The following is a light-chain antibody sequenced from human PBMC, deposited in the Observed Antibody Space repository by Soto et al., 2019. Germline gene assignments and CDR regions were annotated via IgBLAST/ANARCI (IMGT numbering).Light chain of an antibody. CDR2: GNN. Sequence: QSVLTQPPSMSGAPGQRVTISCTGTSANIGAGYDVHWYQHLPGMAPKLLIYGNNKRPSGVPDRFSGSKSGTSASLAITGLQAEDEADYYCQSYDSTLSGLYVLGTGTKVTVL. V-gene: IGLV1-40*01. J-gene: IGLJ1*01. CDR1: SANIGAGYD. CDR3: QSYDSTLSGLYV.